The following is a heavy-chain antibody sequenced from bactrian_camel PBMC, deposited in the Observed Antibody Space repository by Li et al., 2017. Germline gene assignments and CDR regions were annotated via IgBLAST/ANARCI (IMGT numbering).Heavy chain of an antibody. CDR2: IGSDGRP. CDR3: AANLYGCRSVPLSRPDLGAVGYNV. Sequence: HVQLVESGGGSVQAGGSLTLSCVASGIYAGRGAYCMARFRQVPGREREGVAAIGSDGRPVYAEFARGRFTVSKDNAKTTLYLQMSRLAPEDTGMYYCAANLYGCRSVPLSRPDLGAVGYNVWGQGTQVTVS. J-gene: IGHJ4*01. CDR1: GIYAGRGA. D-gene: IGHD1*01. V-gene: IGHV3S55*01.